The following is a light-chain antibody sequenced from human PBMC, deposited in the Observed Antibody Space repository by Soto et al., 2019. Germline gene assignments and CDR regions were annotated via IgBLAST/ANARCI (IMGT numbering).Light chain of an antibody. CDR3: QQLNFY. J-gene: IGKJ2*01. Sequence: DIQLTQSPSFLSASVGDRVTITYRASQGISTYLSWYQQKPGKAPNLLIYAASTLQSGVPSRLSCSGSGPEFTLPISSLHPADLETYFCQQLNFYLGQGTKLEIK. CDR2: AAS. CDR1: QGISTY. V-gene: IGKV1-9*01.